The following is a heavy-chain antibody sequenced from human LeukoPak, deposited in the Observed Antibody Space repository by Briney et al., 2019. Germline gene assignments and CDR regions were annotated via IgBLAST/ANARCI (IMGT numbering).Heavy chain of an antibody. CDR3: ARDQPDPAGTGPRFDY. V-gene: IGHV3-21*01. D-gene: IGHD1-1*01. CDR1: GFTFSTYT. J-gene: IGHJ4*02. Sequence: GGSLRLSCAASGFTFSTYTMTWVRQAPGKGLEWVSSISSSSSYIYCADSVKGRFTISRDNAKNSLYLQMNSLRTEDTAVYYCARDQPDPAGTGPRFDYWGQGSLVTVSS. CDR2: ISSSSSYI.